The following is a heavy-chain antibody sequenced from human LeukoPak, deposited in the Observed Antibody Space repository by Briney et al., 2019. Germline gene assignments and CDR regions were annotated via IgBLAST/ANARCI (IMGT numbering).Heavy chain of an antibody. V-gene: IGHV5-51*01. CDR3: ARHSYTNGWFFFDP. Sequence: GESLKISCKGSGYSFTTYWIASVRQMPGKGLEWMGIIYPGDSNTRYSPSFQGQVTISADKSINTAYLQWSSLKTSDTAMYYCARHSYTNGWFFFDPWGQGTLVTVSS. CDR2: IYPGDSNT. D-gene: IGHD6-19*01. CDR1: GYSFTTYW. J-gene: IGHJ5*02.